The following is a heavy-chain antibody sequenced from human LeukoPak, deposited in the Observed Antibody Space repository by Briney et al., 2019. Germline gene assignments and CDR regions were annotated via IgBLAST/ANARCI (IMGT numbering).Heavy chain of an antibody. D-gene: IGHD5-24*01. CDR3: ARAGPRRDGYNFDC. CDR2: VYDGGST. Sequence: PSEALSLTCTVSGGSITSYSWSWIRQPPGKGLECIGLVYDGGSTYYNPSLKSRVTISLDTCKNQVSLNLNSVTSPDTAVYYCARAGPRRDGYNFDCWGQGTLVTVSS. J-gene: IGHJ4*02. CDR1: GGSITSYS. V-gene: IGHV4-59*01.